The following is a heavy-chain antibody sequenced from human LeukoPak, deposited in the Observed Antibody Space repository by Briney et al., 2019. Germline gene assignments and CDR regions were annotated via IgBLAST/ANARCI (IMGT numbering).Heavy chain of an antibody. V-gene: IGHV6-1*01. D-gene: IGHD1-26*01. CDR2: TYYRSKWYN. Sequence: SQTLSLTCAISGDSVSSNSAAWNWIRQSPSRGLEWLGRTYYRSKWYNDYAVSVKSRITINPDTSKNQFSLQLNSVTPEDTAVYYCARVSDSGSYYPPPYFDYWGQGTLVTVSS. CDR1: GDSVSSNSAA. J-gene: IGHJ4*02. CDR3: ARVSDSGSYYPPPYFDY.